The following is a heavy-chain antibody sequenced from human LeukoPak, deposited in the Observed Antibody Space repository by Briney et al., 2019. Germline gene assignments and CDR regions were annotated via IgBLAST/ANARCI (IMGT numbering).Heavy chain of an antibody. V-gene: IGHV3-23*01. Sequence: GGSLRLSCAASGFIFSNYAMSWVRQAPGKGLEWVSSISDNGDSTYYADSVKGRFTISRDNAKNTLYLQLNSLRAEDTAVYYCARVRYCSSTSCYIYFEYWGQGTLVTVSS. CDR1: GFIFSNYA. CDR2: ISDNGDST. D-gene: IGHD2-2*02. CDR3: ARVRYCSSTSCYIYFEY. J-gene: IGHJ4*02.